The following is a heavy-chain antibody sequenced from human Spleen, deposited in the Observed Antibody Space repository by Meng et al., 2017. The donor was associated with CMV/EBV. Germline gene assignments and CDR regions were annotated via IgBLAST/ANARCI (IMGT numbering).Heavy chain of an antibody. J-gene: IGHJ6*02. CDR2: ISYDGINK. Sequence: GESLKISCAASGFTFSSYEMNWVRQAPGKGLEWVTVISYDGINKYYADSVKGRFTISRDNSKNALYLQMSSLRPEDTAVYYCARGGYCSSPSCYRGGFYYGMDVWGQGTTVTVSS. D-gene: IGHD2-2*02. CDR3: ARGGYCSSPSCYRGGFYYGMDV. V-gene: IGHV3-30*04. CDR1: GFTFSSYE.